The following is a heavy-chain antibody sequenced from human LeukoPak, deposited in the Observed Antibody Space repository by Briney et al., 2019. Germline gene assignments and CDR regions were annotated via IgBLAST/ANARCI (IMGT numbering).Heavy chain of an antibody. J-gene: IGHJ5*02. Sequence: PSETLSLTCTVSGYPISSGYYWGWIRQPPGKGLEWIGSIYHSGSTYYNPSLKSRVTISVDTSKNQFSLKLSSVTAADTAVYYCARDGGRNWFDPWGQGTLVTVSS. D-gene: IGHD3-16*01. CDR3: ARDGGRNWFDP. V-gene: IGHV4-38-2*02. CDR1: GYPISSGYY. CDR2: IYHSGST.